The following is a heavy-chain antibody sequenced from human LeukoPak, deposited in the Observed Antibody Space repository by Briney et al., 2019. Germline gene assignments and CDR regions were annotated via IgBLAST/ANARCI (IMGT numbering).Heavy chain of an antibody. D-gene: IGHD2-21*01. CDR2: MSPADSDT. J-gene: IGHJ4*02. CDR1: GYSFTTYW. V-gene: IGHV5-51*01. Sequence: GESLKISCKGSGYSFTTYWIGWVRQMPGKDLEWMGIMSPADSDTRYSPSSQGRVTMSADKSVSTAYLQWSSLKASDTAIYYCARRVIRGGRFFDYWGQGTQVIVSS. CDR3: ARRVIRGGRFFDY.